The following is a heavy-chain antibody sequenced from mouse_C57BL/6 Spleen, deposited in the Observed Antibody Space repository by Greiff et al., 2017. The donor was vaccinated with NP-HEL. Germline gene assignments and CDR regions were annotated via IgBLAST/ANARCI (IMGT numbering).Heavy chain of an antibody. J-gene: IGHJ2*01. V-gene: IGHV1-80*01. Sequence: QVQLKQSGAELVKPGASVKISCKASGYAFSSYWMNWVKQRPGKGLEWIGQIYPGDGDTNYNGKFTGKATLTADKSSSTASMQLSSLTSDDSSVYSCARSSYSDGSRSYSVDDGGQSPTLTVSS. CDR3: ARSSYSDGSRSYSVDD. D-gene: IGHD1-1*01. CDR2: IYPGDGDT. CDR1: GYAFSSYW.